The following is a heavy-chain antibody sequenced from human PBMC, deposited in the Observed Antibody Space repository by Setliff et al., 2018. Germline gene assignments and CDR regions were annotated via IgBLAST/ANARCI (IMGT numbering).Heavy chain of an antibody. V-gene: IGHV1-46*01. J-gene: IGHJ6*02. Sequence: ASVKVSCKASGYTFTSYYMHWVRQAPGQGLEWMGIINPSGGSTSYAQKFQGRVTMTRDTSTSTVYMELSSLRSEDTAVYYCARDPGGPIAAAGTSPYYYGMDVWGQGTTVTVSS. D-gene: IGHD6-13*01. CDR1: GYTFTSYY. CDR3: ARDPGGPIAAAGTSPYYYGMDV. CDR2: INPSGGST.